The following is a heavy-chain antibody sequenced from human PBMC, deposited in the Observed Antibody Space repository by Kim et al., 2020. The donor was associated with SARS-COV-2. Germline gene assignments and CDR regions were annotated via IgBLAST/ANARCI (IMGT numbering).Heavy chain of an antibody. J-gene: IGHJ3*02. Sequence: GGSLRLSCAASGFTFSASAMHWVRQASGKGLEWVGRIRSKTNNYATAYASSVKGRFTISRDDSKNTAYLKMNSLKTEDTAVYYCTRVPPDYDKFYDTFDIWGQGTMVTVSS. CDR2: IRSKTNNYAT. CDR3: TRVPPDYDKFYDTFDI. V-gene: IGHV3-73*01. D-gene: IGHD3-22*01. CDR1: GFTFSASA.